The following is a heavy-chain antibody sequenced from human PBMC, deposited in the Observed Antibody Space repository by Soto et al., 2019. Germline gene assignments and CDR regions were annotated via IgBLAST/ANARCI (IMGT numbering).Heavy chain of an antibody. CDR1: GFTFSSSA. D-gene: IGHD1-1*01. CDR3: AREMTTRGMDV. J-gene: IGHJ6*02. Sequence: QMQLVQSGPEVKKPGTSVKVSCKTSGFTFSSSAVHWVRRARGHRLQWIGWIDVGSANANYAHMLQERVTISRDMSTSTAYMELSSLRPEDTAVYYCAREMTTRGMDVWGQGTTVTVSS. CDR2: IDVGSANA. V-gene: IGHV1-58*01.